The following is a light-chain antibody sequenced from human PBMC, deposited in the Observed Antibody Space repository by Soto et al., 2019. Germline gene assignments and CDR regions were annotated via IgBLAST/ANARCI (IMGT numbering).Light chain of an antibody. V-gene: IGKV1-39*01. CDR2: VAS. CDR3: QQRCRSPYT. CDR1: QSISSY. J-gene: IGKJ2*01. Sequence: DIPMTQSPSSLSASVGDRVTITCRASQSISSYLKWYQQKPGKAPKFMIYVASTLQSEVPSRFSGSGAGTDITLTISSLQPEDFAPNYCQQRCRSPYTLGQGTKLEIK.